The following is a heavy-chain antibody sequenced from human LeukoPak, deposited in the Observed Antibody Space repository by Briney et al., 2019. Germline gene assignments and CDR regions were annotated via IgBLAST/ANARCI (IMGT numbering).Heavy chain of an antibody. D-gene: IGHD3-16*01. J-gene: IGHJ4*02. CDR1: GFTVRTNY. CDR2: IKQDGSEE. V-gene: IGHV3-7*04. Sequence: PGGSLRLSCTAPGFTVRTNYMSWVRQPPGKGLEWVANIKQDGSEEHYVDSVKGRFTIPRDNAKNSLSLQMNSLRAEDTAVYYCVRGGGLFDYWGQGTLVTVSS. CDR3: VRGGGLFDY.